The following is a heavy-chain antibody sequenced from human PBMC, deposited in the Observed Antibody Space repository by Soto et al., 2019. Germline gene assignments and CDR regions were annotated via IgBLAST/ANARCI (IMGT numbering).Heavy chain of an antibody. J-gene: IGHJ6*02. D-gene: IGHD3-22*01. CDR2: IIPIFGTA. CDR1: GGTFSSYA. CDR3: ARDRPVQDYYDSSGYDRSYYGMDV. V-gene: IGHV1-69*01. Sequence: QVQLVQSGAEVKKPGSSVKVSCKASGGTFSSYAISCVRQAPGQGLEWMGWIIPIFGTANYAQKFQGRVTITADESTSTAYMELSSLRSEDTAVYYFARDRPVQDYYDSSGYDRSYYGMDVWGQGTTVTVSS.